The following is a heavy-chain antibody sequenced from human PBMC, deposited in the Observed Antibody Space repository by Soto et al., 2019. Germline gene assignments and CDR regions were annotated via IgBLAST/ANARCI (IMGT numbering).Heavy chain of an antibody. J-gene: IGHJ4*02. CDR2: INHSGST. CDR3: AREDAYCSSSSCYIY. V-gene: IGHV4-34*01. Sequence: SETLSLTCAVYGGSFSGYYWSWIRQPPGKGLEWIGEINHSGSTNYNPSLKSRVTISVDTSKKQFSLKLSSVTAADTAVYYCAREDAYCSSSSCYIYWGQGTLVTVSS. D-gene: IGHD2-2*02. CDR1: GGSFSGYY.